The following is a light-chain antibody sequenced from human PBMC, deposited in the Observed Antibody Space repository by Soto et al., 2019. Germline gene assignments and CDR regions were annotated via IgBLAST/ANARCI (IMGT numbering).Light chain of an antibody. CDR3: QQIYTIPLT. Sequence: IRISQSASSLSASVGDRVTITCRASQSIGSYLNWYQQKPGKAPNLLIHGGSILQSGVPPRFSGGGGGTDFTLTISSLRPEDFASYYCQQIYTIPLTFGGGTKVDI. CDR1: QSIGSY. J-gene: IGKJ4*01. CDR2: GGS. V-gene: IGKV1-39*01.